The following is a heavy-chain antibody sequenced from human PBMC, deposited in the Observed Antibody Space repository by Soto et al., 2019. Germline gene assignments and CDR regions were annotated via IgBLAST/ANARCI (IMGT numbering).Heavy chain of an antibody. CDR3: AASIFYYGMDA. CDR2: IDPSDSQT. Sequence: PGESLKISCKGSGYSFAGYWITWVRQKPGKGLEWMGRIDPSDSQTYYSPSFRGHVTISATKSITTVFLQWSSLRASDTAIYYCAASIFYYGMDAWGQGTTVTVSS. CDR1: GYSFAGYW. J-gene: IGHJ6*02. V-gene: IGHV5-10-1*01.